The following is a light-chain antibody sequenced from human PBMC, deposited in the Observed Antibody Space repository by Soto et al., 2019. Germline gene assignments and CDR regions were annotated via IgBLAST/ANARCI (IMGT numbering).Light chain of an antibody. J-gene: IGKJ5*01. Sequence: DIRLTQSAATLSVSLGDRVTITCRASQSISRWLTWYQQKPGKAPQLLIYEASSLESGVPSRFSGSGSGTEFTLTINSLKPEDVATYYCQQYNTYSTFGQGTRLEIK. V-gene: IGKV1-5*01. CDR3: QQYNTYST. CDR2: EAS. CDR1: QSISRW.